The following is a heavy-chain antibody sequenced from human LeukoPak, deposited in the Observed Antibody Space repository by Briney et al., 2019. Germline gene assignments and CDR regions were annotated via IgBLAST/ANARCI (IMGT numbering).Heavy chain of an antibody. CDR1: GYTFTSYG. V-gene: IGHV1-18*01. CDR2: ISAYNGNT. J-gene: IGHJ4*02. CDR3: AGILEWLVPLDY. Sequence: ASVKVSCKASGYTFTSYGISWVRQAPGQGLEWMGWISAYNGNTNYAQKLQGRVTMTTDTSTSTAYMEPRSLRSDDTAVYYCAGILEWLVPLDYWGQGTLVTVSS. D-gene: IGHD6-19*01.